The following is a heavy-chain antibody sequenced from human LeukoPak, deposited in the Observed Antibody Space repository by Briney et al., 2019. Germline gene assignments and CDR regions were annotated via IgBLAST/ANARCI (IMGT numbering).Heavy chain of an antibody. CDR1: GGTFSSYA. V-gene: IGHV1-46*01. D-gene: IGHD5-24*01. J-gene: IGHJ4*02. Sequence: ASVKVSCKASGGTFSSYAISWVRQAPGQGLEWMGIINPSGGSTSYAQKFQGRVTMTRDTSTSTVYMELSSLRSEDTAVYYCARWQQSHSDYWGQGTLVTVSS. CDR3: ARWQQSHSDY. CDR2: INPSGGST.